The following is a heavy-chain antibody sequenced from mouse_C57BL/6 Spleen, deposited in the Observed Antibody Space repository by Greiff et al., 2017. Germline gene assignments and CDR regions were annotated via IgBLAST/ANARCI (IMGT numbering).Heavy chain of an antibody. CDR2: IHPNSGST. CDR1: GYTFTSYW. V-gene: IGHV1-64*01. Sequence: QVQLQQSGAELVKPGASVKLSCKASGYTFTSYWMHWVKQRPGQGLEWIGMIHPNSGSTNYNEKFKSKATLTVDKSSSTAYMQLSSLTSEDSAVYYCARSPPYGISPYYYAMDYWGQGTSVTVSS. CDR3: ARSPPYGISPYYYAMDY. J-gene: IGHJ4*01. D-gene: IGHD1-1*01.